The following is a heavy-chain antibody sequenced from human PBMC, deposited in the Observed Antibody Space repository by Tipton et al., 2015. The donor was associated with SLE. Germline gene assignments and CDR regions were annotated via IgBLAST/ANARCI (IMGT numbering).Heavy chain of an antibody. D-gene: IGHD6-6*01. CDR3: ARDSSPPFYYDMDV. CDR1: GFTFSDYY. V-gene: IGHV3-11*01. CDR2: ISSSGSTI. J-gene: IGHJ6*03. Sequence: SLRLSCAASGFTFSDYYMSWIRQAPGKGLQWVSYISSSGSTIYYADSVKGRFTVSRDNAKNSLSLQMNSQRAEDTAVYYCARDSSPPFYYDMDVWGKGTTVTVAS.